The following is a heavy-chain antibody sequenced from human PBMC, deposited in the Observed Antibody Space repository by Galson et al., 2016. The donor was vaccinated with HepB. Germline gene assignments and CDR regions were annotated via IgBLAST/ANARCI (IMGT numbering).Heavy chain of an antibody. Sequence: SLRLSRAVSGVTVGDSALSWVRQAPGKVLERVGFIRKKSFGGTRDYAASVKGRFTISRDDSTNVAYLQMDSLKTEDTGVYFCTGDSWYGGKAGENYFDYWGEGILVTVSS. CDR1: GVTVGDSA. J-gene: IGHJ4*02. V-gene: IGHV3-49*04. D-gene: IGHD4-23*01. CDR3: TGDSWYGGKAGENYFDY. CDR2: IRKKSFGGTR.